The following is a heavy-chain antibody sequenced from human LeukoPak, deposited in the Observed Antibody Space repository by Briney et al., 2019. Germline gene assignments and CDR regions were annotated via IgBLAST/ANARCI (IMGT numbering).Heavy chain of an antibody. J-gene: IGHJ4*02. CDR1: GGTCSSYA. Sequence: GASVKVSCKASGGTCSSYAISWVRQAPGQGLEWMGGIIPIFGTANYAQKFQGRVTITADESTSTAYMELSSLRSEDTAVYYCARELDGPEGGYYFDYWGQGTLVTVSS. D-gene: IGHD1-1*01. CDR3: ARELDGPEGGYYFDY. CDR2: IIPIFGTA. V-gene: IGHV1-69*13.